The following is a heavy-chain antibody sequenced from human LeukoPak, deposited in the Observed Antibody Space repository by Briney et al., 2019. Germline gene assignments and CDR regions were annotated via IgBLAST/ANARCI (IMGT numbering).Heavy chain of an antibody. CDR2: IKHSGST. Sequence: SETLSLTCAVYGGSFSGYYWSWIRQPPGKGREGIGEIKHSGSTNYNASLKSRVTISVDTSKQQFSLKLSSVTAADTAVYYCARREEYCSSTSCYYPPFEPWGQGTLVTVSS. J-gene: IGHJ5*02. CDR3: ARREEYCSSTSCYYPPFEP. D-gene: IGHD2-2*01. V-gene: IGHV4-34*01. CDR1: GGSFSGYY.